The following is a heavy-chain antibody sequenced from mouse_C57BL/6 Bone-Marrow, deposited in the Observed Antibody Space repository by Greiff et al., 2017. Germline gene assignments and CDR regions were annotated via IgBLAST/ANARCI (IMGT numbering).Heavy chain of an antibody. CDR1: GYTFTDYY. V-gene: IGHV1-19*01. D-gene: IGHD1-1*01. CDR2: INPYNGGT. J-gene: IGHJ3*01. Sequence: EVQLRQSGPVLVKPGASVKMSCKASGYTFTDYYMNWVKQSHGKSLEWIGVINPYNGGTSYNQKFKGKATLTVAKAPSTSYIEHNSLTSENSAVYYCANYYGSGGFAYWGQGTLVTVSA. CDR3: ANYYGSGGFAY.